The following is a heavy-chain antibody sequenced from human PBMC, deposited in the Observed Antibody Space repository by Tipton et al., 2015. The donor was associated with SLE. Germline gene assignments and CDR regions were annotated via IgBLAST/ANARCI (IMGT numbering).Heavy chain of an antibody. J-gene: IGHJ5*02. V-gene: IGHV1-46*01. Sequence: QLVQSGAEVKKPGASVKVSCKASGYTFSSYYMHWVRQAPGQGLEWMGVINPSGGSTGYAQKFQDRVTMTRDTSTSTVYMELSSLRSEDTAVYYCARGRYYYDSGSPNWFDPWGQGTLVTVSS. CDR1: GYTFSSYY. CDR3: ARGRYYYDSGSPNWFDP. CDR2: INPSGGST. D-gene: IGHD3-10*01.